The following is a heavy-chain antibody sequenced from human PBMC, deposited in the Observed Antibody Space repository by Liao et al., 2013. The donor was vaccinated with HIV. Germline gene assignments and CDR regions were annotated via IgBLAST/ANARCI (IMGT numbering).Heavy chain of an antibody. CDR2: LYFSGST. D-gene: IGHD3-22*01. J-gene: IGHJ6*03. V-gene: IGHV4-39*07. Sequence: QLQLQESGPGLVKPSETLSLTCTVSGDSISSSSPYWGWIRQPPGKGLEWIGSLYFSGSTYYNPSLKSRVSISVDTSKNQFSLKLSSVTAADTAMYYCARDVVDYYDSSGYPRLDYMDVWGKGTTVTVSS. CDR1: GDSISSSSPY. CDR3: ARDVVDYYDSSGYPRLDYMDV.